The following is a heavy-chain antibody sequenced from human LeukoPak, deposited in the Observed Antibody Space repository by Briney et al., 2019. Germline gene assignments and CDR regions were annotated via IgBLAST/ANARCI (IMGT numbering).Heavy chain of an antibody. CDR1: DGSMTRFY. CDR2: IYSSGST. Sequence: KPSETLSLTCTVSDGSMTRFYWSWIRQPPGKGLEWIGYIYSSGSTNFNPSLKSRVTISVGTSKNQFSLKLTSVTAADTAVYYCARGVLVVAATRLKRKYFQHWGQGTLVTVSS. D-gene: IGHD2-15*01. J-gene: IGHJ1*01. V-gene: IGHV4-59*01. CDR3: ARGVLVVAATRLKRKYFQH.